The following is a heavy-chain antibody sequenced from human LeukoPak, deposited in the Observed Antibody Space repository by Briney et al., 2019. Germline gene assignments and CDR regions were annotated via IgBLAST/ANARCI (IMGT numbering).Heavy chain of an antibody. CDR1: GGSLSSYY. D-gene: IGHD3-9*01. CDR3: ATLTGYSSESWFDP. Sequence: PSETLSLTCAVSGGSLSSYYWSWIRQPPGKGLEWIGYIYYTGSTNYNPSLKSRVTISVDTSKNQFSLKLSSVTAADTAVYYCATLTGYSSESWFDPWGQGILVTVSS. CDR2: IYYTGST. V-gene: IGHV4-59*01. J-gene: IGHJ5*02.